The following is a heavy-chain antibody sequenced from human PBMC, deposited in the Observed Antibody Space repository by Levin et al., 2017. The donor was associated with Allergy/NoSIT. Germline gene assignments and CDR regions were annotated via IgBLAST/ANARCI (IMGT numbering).Heavy chain of an antibody. CDR2: IYSSGSA. CDR1: GGSISSGSYY. J-gene: IGHJ4*02. Sequence: PSETLSLTCKVSGGSISSGSYYWSWIRQPAARGLEWIGRIYSSGSANYNPSLKSRVTISVDTSKTQFSLKLSSVTAADTAVYYCARAEVGSEHWGQGTLVTVSS. D-gene: IGHD3-10*01. CDR3: ARAEVGSEH. V-gene: IGHV4-61*02.